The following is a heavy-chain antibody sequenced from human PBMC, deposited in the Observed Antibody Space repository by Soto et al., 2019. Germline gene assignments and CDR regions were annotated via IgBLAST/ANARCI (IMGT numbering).Heavy chain of an antibody. Sequence: GGSLRLSCAASGFTFSSYGMHWVRQAPGKGLEWVAVIWYDGSNKYYADSVKGRFTISRDNSKNTLYLQMNSLRAEDTAVYYCARESEGYDIPPGAFFDYWGQGTLVTVSS. CDR2: IWYDGSNK. CDR1: GFTFSSYG. D-gene: IGHD3-9*01. CDR3: ARESEGYDIPPGAFFDY. V-gene: IGHV3-33*01. J-gene: IGHJ4*02.